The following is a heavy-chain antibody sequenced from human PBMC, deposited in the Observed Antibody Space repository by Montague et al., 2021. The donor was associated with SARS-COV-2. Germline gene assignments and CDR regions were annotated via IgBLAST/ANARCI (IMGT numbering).Heavy chain of an antibody. V-gene: IGHV3-66*04. J-gene: IGHJ5*02. CDR2: T. D-gene: IGHD3-10*01. CDR3: ARQILTMVRWVPRNWFDP. Sequence: TFYADSVPFRFTISRDNSNNTLYLHLNSLTPDDTAVYYCARQILTMVRWVPRNWFDPWGQGTLVTVSS.